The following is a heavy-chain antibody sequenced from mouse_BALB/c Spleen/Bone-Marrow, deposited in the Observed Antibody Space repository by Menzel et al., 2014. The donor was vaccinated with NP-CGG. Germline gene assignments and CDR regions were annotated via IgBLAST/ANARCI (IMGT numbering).Heavy chain of an antibody. Sequence: VQLQQSGPELVKPGASVKISCKASGYAFCSSWMNWVKQRPGQGLEWIGRIYPGDGDINYNGNFKGKATLTADKSSSTAYMQLSGLTSVDSAVYFRVRGGNYRFDYWGQGTTLTVSS. D-gene: IGHD2-1*01. J-gene: IGHJ2*01. CDR2: IYPGDGDI. CDR1: GYAFCSSW. V-gene: IGHV1-82*01. CDR3: VRGGNYRFDY.